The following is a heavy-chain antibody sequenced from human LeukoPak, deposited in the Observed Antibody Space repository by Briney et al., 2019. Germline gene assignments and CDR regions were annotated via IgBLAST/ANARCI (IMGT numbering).Heavy chain of an antibody. CDR2: ISSSSNYI. D-gene: IGHD6-19*01. CDR3: ARDPTIAVAGQY. Sequence: GGSLRLSCAASGFTFSSYSMNWVRQAPGKGLEWVSSISSSSNYIYYADSVKGRFTISRDNAKNSLYLQMNSLRAEDTAVYYCARDPTIAVAGQYWGQGTLVTVSS. V-gene: IGHV3-21*01. J-gene: IGHJ4*02. CDR1: GFTFSSYS.